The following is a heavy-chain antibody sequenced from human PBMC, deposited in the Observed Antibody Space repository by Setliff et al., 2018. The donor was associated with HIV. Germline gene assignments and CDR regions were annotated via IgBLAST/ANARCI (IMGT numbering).Heavy chain of an antibody. V-gene: IGHV4-59*11. CDR1: GGSISSQY. CDR2: IYYRGST. Sequence: SETLSLTCTVSGGSISSQYWSWIRQPPGKGLEWIGSIYYRGSTNYNPSLKSRVTISVDTSKNQFSLKLTSVTAADPDVYYWARVGGRGGYDYVMYYFDYWGQGTLVTVSS. J-gene: IGHJ4*02. D-gene: IGHD5-12*01. CDR3: ARVGGRGGYDYVMYYFDY.